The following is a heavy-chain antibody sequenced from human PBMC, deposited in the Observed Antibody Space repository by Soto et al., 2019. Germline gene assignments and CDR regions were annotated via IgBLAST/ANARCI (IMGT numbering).Heavy chain of an antibody. CDR2: INSDGSST. CDR3: AREVVATFDY. Sequence: EVQLVESGGGLVQPGGSLRLSCAASGFTFSSYWMHWVRQATGKGLVWVSRINSDGSSTSYADSVKGRFTISRDNAKNMLYLQMNSLRAEDTAVYNCAREVVATFDYWGQGTLVNGSS. J-gene: IGHJ4*02. CDR1: GFTFSSYW. D-gene: IGHD2-15*01. V-gene: IGHV3-74*01.